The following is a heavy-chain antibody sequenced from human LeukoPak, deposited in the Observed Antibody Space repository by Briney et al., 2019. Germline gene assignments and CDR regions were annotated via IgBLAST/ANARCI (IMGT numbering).Heavy chain of an antibody. J-gene: IGHJ5*02. CDR1: GFTFSSYG. Sequence: PGGSLRLSCAASGFTFSSYGMHWVRQAPGKGLEWVAVISYDGSNKYYADSVKGRFTVSRDNSKNTLYLQMNSLRAEDTAVYYCAKGRGCNGGSCPNWFDPWGQGTLVTVSS. V-gene: IGHV3-30*18. CDR3: AKGRGCNGGSCPNWFDP. CDR2: ISYDGSNK. D-gene: IGHD2-15*01.